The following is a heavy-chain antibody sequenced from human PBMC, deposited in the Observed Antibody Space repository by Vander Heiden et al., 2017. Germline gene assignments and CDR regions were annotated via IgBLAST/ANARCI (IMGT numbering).Heavy chain of an antibody. J-gene: IGHJ3*02. CDR1: GYTFTSYY. CDR2: INPSGGST. CDR3: SARGSYRSQNAFDI. D-gene: IGHD1-26*01. V-gene: IGHV1-46*01. Sequence: QVQLVQSGTEVKKPGASVKISCTASGYTFTSYYIHWVRQAPGQGLEWMGIINPSGGSTSYAQNVQGRVTMTRDTSTSTAYMELSSLRSEDTAVYYCSARGSYRSQNAFDIWGQGTMVTVSS.